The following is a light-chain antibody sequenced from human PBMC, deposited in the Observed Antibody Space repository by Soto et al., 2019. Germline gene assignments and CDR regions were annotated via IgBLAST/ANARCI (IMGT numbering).Light chain of an antibody. V-gene: IGKV4-1*01. CDR1: QSVLYSSNNKNY. Sequence: DIVMTQSPDSLAVSLGEXATINCKSSQSVLYSSNNKNYLAWYQQKPGQPPKLLIYWASTRESGVPDRFSGSGSGTDFTLTISSLQAEDVAVYYCQQYYTPPWTFGQGTKVDIK. CDR2: WAS. J-gene: IGKJ1*01. CDR3: QQYYTPPWT.